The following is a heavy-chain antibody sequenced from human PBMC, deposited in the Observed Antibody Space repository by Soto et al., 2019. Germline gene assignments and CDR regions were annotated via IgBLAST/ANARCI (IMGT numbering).Heavy chain of an antibody. CDR3: AREPRLSHPVSRSVDI. V-gene: IGHV3-21*04. D-gene: IGHD6-19*01. CDR1: GITFRSRT. CDR2: ITNSGGDT. Sequence: GGSLRLSCAGSGITFRSRTMNWVRQAPGEGLEWVSTITNSGGDTKYSDSVRGRFTISRDNSKKSLYLQMNNLRAEDSAVYYCAREPRLSHPVSRSVDICGPGTLVTVSS. J-gene: IGHJ2*01.